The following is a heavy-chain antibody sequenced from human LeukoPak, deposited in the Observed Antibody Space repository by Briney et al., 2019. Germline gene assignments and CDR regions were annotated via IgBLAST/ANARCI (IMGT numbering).Heavy chain of an antibody. CDR3: ARDHYDFWSGYYQGFDY. CDR1: GGSISSGSYY. D-gene: IGHD3-3*01. V-gene: IGHV4-61*02. CDR2: IYTSGST. J-gene: IGHJ4*02. Sequence: SETLSLTCTVSGGSISSGSYYWSWIRQPAGKGLEWIGRIYTSGSTNYNPSLKSRVTISVDTSKNQFSLELSSATAADTAVYYCARDHYDFWSGYYQGFDYWGQGTLVTVSS.